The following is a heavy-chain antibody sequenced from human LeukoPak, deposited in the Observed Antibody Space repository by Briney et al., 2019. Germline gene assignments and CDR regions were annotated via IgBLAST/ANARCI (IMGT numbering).Heavy chain of an antibody. CDR2: IISDGSST. CDR3: AREDVDIAVAASGPFDI. Sequence: GGSLRLSCAASGFTFSSHWMHWVRQPPGKGLVWVSRIISDGSSTKYADSVKGRFTISRDNARNTLYLQMNSLRAEDTAVYYCAREDVDIAVAASGPFDIWGQGTMVTVSS. CDR1: GFTFSSHW. V-gene: IGHV3-74*01. J-gene: IGHJ3*02. D-gene: IGHD6-19*01.